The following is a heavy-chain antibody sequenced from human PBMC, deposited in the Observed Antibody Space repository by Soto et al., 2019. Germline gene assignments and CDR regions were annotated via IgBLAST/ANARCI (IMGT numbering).Heavy chain of an antibody. CDR1: GGSISSYY. CDR2: IYYNGST. V-gene: IGHV4-59*01. Sequence: SETLSLTCTVSGGSISSYYWNWIRQPPGKGLEWIGYIYYNGSTNYNPSLKSRVTISVDTSKSQFSLKLSSVAAADTAVYYCARDFYDSSGYLDAFDIWGQGTMVTVSS. D-gene: IGHD3-22*01. CDR3: ARDFYDSSGYLDAFDI. J-gene: IGHJ3*02.